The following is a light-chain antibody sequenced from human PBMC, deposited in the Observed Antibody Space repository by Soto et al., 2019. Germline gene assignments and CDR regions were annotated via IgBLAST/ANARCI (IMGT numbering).Light chain of an antibody. Sequence: DVQMTQSPSTLSASVGDRVTITCRASQSISDWLAWFQQKPGKAPRLLIYDASSLQSGVPSRFSGSGSGTEFTLTINSLQPDDFATYFCQQYSNYSATFGQGTKVDIK. CDR3: QQYSNYSAT. J-gene: IGKJ1*01. CDR2: DAS. V-gene: IGKV1-5*01. CDR1: QSISDW.